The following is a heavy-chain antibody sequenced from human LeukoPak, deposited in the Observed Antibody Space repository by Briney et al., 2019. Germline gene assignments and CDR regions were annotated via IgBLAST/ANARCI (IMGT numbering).Heavy chain of an antibody. CDR3: AKGGRMLLKNFGLDV. J-gene: IGHJ6*02. V-gene: IGHV3-23*01. CDR2: ISGSGGST. Sequence: TGGSLRLSCAASGFTFSSYAMSWVRQAPGKGLEWVSAISGSGGSTYYADSVKGRFTISRDNSKNTLYLQMNSLRAEDTAVYYCAKGGRMLLKNFGLDVWGQGTTVTVSS. D-gene: IGHD1-26*01. CDR1: GFTFSSYA.